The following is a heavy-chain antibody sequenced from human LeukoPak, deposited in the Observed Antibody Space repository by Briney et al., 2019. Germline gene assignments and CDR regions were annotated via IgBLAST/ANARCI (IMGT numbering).Heavy chain of an antibody. V-gene: IGHV3-33*01. J-gene: IGHJ6*02. Sequence: PGRSLRLSCAASGFTFSSYGMHWVRQAPGKGLEWVAVIWYDGSNKYYADSVKGRFTISRDNSKNTLYLQMNSLGAEDTAVYYCARDSYGMDVWGQGTTVTVSS. CDR1: GFTFSSYG. CDR3: ARDSYGMDV. CDR2: IWYDGSNK.